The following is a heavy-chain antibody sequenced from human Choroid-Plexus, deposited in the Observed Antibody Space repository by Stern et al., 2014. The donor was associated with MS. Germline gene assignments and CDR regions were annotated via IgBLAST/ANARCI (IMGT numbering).Heavy chain of an antibody. V-gene: IGHV3-30*18. CDR3: AKDRQYLTYFFDH. D-gene: IGHD2/OR15-2a*01. J-gene: IGHJ5*02. CDR1: GFTLGSCA. CDR2: VSYDGRNK. Sequence: VQLVQSGGGVVQPGRPLRLSCVASGFTLGSCAMHWVRQAPGKGLEWVAGVSYDGRNKYDADSVKGRFTISRDNSQNTLYMQMSSLRPEDTAVYYCAKDRQYLTYFFDHWGQGSLVTVSS.